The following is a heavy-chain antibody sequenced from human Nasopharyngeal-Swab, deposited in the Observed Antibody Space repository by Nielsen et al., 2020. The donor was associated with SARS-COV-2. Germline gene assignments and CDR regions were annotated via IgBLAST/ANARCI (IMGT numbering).Heavy chain of an antibody. J-gene: IGHJ6*03. CDR3: ASLPSAYPYYNNMDV. Sequence: GESPKTPCQGSGYTFTTYWIGLVRQLPGKGLEWVGIIYGGESDTRYSPSFQGQVTHSAEKSSNTAYLQWSSLKASDTAIYYFASLPSAYPYYNNMDVWGQGTTVIVS. CDR1: GYTFTTYW. CDR2: IYGGESDT. D-gene: IGHD2-21*01. V-gene: IGHV5-51*01.